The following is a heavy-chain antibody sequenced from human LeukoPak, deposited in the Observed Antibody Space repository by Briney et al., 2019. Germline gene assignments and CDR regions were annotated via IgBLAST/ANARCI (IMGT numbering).Heavy chain of an antibody. Sequence: GGSLRLSCAASGFTFSTYAMSWVRQAPGQGLEWVSSISGDGGSTYYAESVKGRFTISRDNSKNTLYLQMNSLRAEDTAVYYCAKRADCSTTTCFRIEYWGQGTLVTVSS. CDR1: GFTFSTYA. J-gene: IGHJ4*02. CDR2: ISGDGGST. V-gene: IGHV3-23*01. D-gene: IGHD2-2*01. CDR3: AKRADCSTTTCFRIEY.